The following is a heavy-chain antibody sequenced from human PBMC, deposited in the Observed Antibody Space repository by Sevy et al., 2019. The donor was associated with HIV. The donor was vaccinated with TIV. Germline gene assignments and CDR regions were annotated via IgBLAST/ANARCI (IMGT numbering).Heavy chain of an antibody. CDR3: ARVVAYCTGGTCFPGYYYGMDV. CDR2: ITSSSGYI. D-gene: IGHD2-15*01. J-gene: IGHJ6*02. V-gene: IGHV3-21*01. CDR1: GFTFNTYT. Sequence: GGSLRLSCAASGFTFNTYTMNWVRQTPGKGLEWVSSITSSSGYIYYADSVKGRFAISRDNGENSLYLQMNSLRAEDTALYYCARVVAYCTGGTCFPGYYYGMDVWGQGTTVTVSS.